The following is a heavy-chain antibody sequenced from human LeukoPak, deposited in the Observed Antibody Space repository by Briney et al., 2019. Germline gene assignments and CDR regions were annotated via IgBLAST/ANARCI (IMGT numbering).Heavy chain of an antibody. D-gene: IGHD2-15*01. Sequence: SETLSLTCAVYGVSFRGYYWTWIRQSPGKGLEWIGHVNHAGSTIYNPSLKSRLSISVDTSTKQFSLNLTSLTAADTAVYYCTRGDTWFDCGDASCINWFDPWGQGTLVSVSS. CDR3: TRGDTWFDCGDASCINWFDP. V-gene: IGHV4-34*01. J-gene: IGHJ5*01. CDR2: VNHAGST. CDR1: GVSFRGYY.